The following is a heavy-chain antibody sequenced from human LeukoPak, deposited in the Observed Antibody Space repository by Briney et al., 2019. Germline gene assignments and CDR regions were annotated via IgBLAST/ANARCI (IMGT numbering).Heavy chain of an antibody. V-gene: IGHV3-11*04. CDR3: ARVRVVADAFDI. CDR2: ISSSGTTI. D-gene: IGHD3-22*01. Sequence: GGSLRLSCAASGFIFSDYYMSWIRQAPGKGLEWVSYISSSGTTIYYADSLKGRFTISRDNAKNSLYLQMNSLRAEDTAVYYCARVRVVADAFDIWGQGTMVTVSS. CDR1: GFIFSDYY. J-gene: IGHJ3*02.